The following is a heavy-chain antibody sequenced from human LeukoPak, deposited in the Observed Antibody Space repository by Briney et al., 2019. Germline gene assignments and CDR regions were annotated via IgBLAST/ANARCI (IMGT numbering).Heavy chain of an antibody. V-gene: IGHV4-34*01. CDR2: INHSGST. D-gene: IGHD3-3*01. J-gene: IGHJ5*02. Sequence: SETLSLTCAVYGGSFSGYYWSWIRQPPGKGLEWIGEINHSGSTNYNPSLKSRVTISVGTSKNQSSLKLSSVTAADTAVYYCARGRLRFLDSRFDPWGQGTLVTVSS. CDR3: ARGRLRFLDSRFDP. CDR1: GGSFSGYY.